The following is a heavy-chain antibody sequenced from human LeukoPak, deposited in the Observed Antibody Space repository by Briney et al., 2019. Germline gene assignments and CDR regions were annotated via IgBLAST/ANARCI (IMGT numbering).Heavy chain of an antibody. V-gene: IGHV3-21*01. CDR1: GFTFSSYN. D-gene: IGHD7-27*01. Sequence: GGSLRLSCAASGFTFSSYNMNWVRQAPGKGLEWVSSISSSSTYIYYADSVKGRFTISRDNAKNSLYLQMNSLRAEDTAVYYCVRTPPNWGADFWGQGTLVTVSS. CDR2: ISSSSTYI. J-gene: IGHJ4*02. CDR3: VRTPPNWGADF.